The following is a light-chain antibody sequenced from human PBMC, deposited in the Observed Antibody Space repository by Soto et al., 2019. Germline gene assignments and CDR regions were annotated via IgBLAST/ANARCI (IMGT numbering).Light chain of an antibody. Sequence: DIQLTQSPSFLSASVGDRVTITCRASQGISSYLAWYQQKPGKAPNLLIYATSTLQSGVPSRFSGSGSGTEFTLTISSLQPEDFATYYCQQLYGYPVTFGPGTKVQIK. V-gene: IGKV1-9*01. J-gene: IGKJ3*01. CDR3: QQLYGYPVT. CDR1: QGISSY. CDR2: ATS.